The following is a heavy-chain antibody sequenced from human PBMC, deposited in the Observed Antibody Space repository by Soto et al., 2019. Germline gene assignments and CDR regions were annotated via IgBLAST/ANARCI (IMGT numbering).Heavy chain of an antibody. CDR3: ARGHVDIVASTDY. Sequence: EVQLVESGGGLVQPGGSLRLSCAASGFTFSSHAMHWVRQAPGKGLEFVSAISPNGVSTYYANSVKGRFTISRDNSKNTLDLQMGSLRAEDMAVYYCARGHVDIVASTDYWGQGTLVTVSS. CDR1: GFTFSSHA. CDR2: ISPNGVST. D-gene: IGHD5-12*01. J-gene: IGHJ4*02. V-gene: IGHV3-64*01.